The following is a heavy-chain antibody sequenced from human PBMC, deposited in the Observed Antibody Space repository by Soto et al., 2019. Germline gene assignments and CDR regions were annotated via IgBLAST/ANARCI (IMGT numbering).Heavy chain of an antibody. CDR2: IYYSGST. V-gene: IGHV4-30-4*01. D-gene: IGHD4-17*01. CDR1: GGSISSGDYY. CDR3: ARTYGDYESDDY. Sequence: SETLSLTCTVSGGSISSGDYYWSWIRQPPGKGLEWIGYIYYSGSTYYNPSLKSRVTISVDTSKNQFSLKLSSVTAADTAVYYCARTYGDYESDDYWGQGTLVTV. J-gene: IGHJ4*02.